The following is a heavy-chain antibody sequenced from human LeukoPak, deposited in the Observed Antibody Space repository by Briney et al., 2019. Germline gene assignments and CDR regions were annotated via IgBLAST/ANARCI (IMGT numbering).Heavy chain of an antibody. V-gene: IGHV5-51*01. CDR1: GYSFTNYW. Sequence: GESLKISCKGSGYSFTNYWIGWVRQMPGKGLEWMGIIYLGDFDTRYSPSFQGQVTISADKSIRTAYLQWSSLKASDAAMYYCARARNGDYMWDYWGQGTLVTVSS. CDR3: ARARNGDYMWDY. CDR2: IYLGDFDT. D-gene: IGHD4-17*01. J-gene: IGHJ4*02.